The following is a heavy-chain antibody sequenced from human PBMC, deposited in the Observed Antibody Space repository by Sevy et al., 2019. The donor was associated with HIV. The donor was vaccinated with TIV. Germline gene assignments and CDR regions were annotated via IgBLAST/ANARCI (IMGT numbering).Heavy chain of an antibody. CDR1: GYTLIDLS. V-gene: IGHV1-24*01. D-gene: IGHD3-22*01. J-gene: IGHJ4*02. Sequence: ASVKVSCKVSGYTLIDLSMHWVRQAPGKGLEWMGRFDPEDGERIYAQKFQGRVTITEDTSTDTAYMELSSLRSEDTAVYDCAKSREFYDDNSGYFDYWGQGTLVTVSS. CDR2: FDPEDGER. CDR3: AKSREFYDDNSGYFDY.